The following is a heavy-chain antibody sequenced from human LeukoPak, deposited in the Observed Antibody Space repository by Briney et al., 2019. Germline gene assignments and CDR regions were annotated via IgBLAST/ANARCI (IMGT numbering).Heavy chain of an antibody. V-gene: IGHV4-39*07. CDR1: GGSISSSSYY. Sequence: PSETLSLTCTVSGGSISSSSYYWGWIRQPPGKGLEWIGSIYYSGSTYYNPSLKSRVTISVDTSKNQLSLKLSSVTAADTAVYYCARALLGLDGDYFDYWGQGTLVTVSS. J-gene: IGHJ4*02. CDR2: IYYSGST. D-gene: IGHD4-17*01. CDR3: ARALLGLDGDYFDY.